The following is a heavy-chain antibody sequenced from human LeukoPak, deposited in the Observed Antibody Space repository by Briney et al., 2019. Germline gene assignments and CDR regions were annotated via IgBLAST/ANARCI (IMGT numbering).Heavy chain of an antibody. CDR1: GGSFSGYY. CDR3: ARGREWELLGYYFDY. CDR2: INHSGGT. Sequence: SETLSPICAVYGGSFSGYYWSWIRQPPGKGLEWIGEINHSGGTNYNPSLKSRVTISVDTSKNQFSLKLSSVTAADTAVYYCARGREWELLGYYFDYWGQGTLVTVSS. D-gene: IGHD1-26*01. V-gene: IGHV4-34*01. J-gene: IGHJ4*02.